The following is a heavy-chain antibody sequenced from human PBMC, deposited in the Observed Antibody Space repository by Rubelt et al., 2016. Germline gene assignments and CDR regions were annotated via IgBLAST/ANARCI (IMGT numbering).Heavy chain of an antibody. CDR3: AREDTTDRGWYDALDI. CDR1: GYTFTSYG. Sequence: QVQLVQSGAEVKKPGASVKVSCKASGYTFTSYGISWVRQAPGQGLEWMGWISAYNGNTNYAQKFQGRVTITRDTSARKAYMELSSLRSEDTAVYYCAREDTTDRGWYDALDIWGQGTMVTVSS. D-gene: IGHD6-19*01. V-gene: IGHV1-18*01. CDR2: ISAYNGNT. J-gene: IGHJ3*02.